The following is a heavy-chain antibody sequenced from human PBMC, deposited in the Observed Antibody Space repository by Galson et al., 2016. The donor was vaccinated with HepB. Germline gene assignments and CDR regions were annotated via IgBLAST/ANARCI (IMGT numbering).Heavy chain of an antibody. CDR2: INPNRGGT. CDR3: ARDNLIAQPAATPVPLDS. J-gene: IGHJ5*01. Sequence: SVKVSCKASGYTFTGQYLHLVRQAPGQGLEWMGRINPNRGGTNYAQNFQGRVTLTRDTSISTAYMELTSLTSDDTAVYYCARDNLIAQPAATPVPLDSWGQGTLVVVSS. D-gene: IGHD2-15*01. CDR1: GYTFTGQY. V-gene: IGHV1-2*06.